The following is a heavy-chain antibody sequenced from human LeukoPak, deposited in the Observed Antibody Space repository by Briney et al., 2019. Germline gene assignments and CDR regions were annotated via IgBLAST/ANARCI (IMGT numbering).Heavy chain of an antibody. V-gene: IGHV1-18*01. CDR3: AQAGLATVKNYYMDV. J-gene: IGHJ6*03. CDR2: ISAYNGNT. CDR1: GYTFTSYG. D-gene: IGHD5-12*01. Sequence: ASVKVSCKASGYTFTSYGISWVRQAPGQGLEWMGWISAYNGNTNYAQKLQGRVTMTTDTSTSTAYMELSSLRSEDTAVYYCAQAGLATVKNYYMDVWGKGTTVTVSS.